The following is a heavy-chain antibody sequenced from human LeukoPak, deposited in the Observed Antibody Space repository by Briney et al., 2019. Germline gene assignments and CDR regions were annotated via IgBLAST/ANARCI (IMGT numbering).Heavy chain of an antibody. CDR3: ARGYGSGSYYSWGGQHNWFDP. CDR2: IRYDGSNK. CDR1: GFTFSSYG. J-gene: IGHJ5*02. V-gene: IGHV3-30*02. Sequence: GGSLRLSCAASGFTFSSYGMHWVRQAPGKGLEWVAFIRYDGSNKYYADSVKGRFTISRDNSKNTLYLQMNSLRSEDTAVYYCARGYGSGSYYSWGGQHNWFDPWGQGTLVTVSS. D-gene: IGHD3-10*01.